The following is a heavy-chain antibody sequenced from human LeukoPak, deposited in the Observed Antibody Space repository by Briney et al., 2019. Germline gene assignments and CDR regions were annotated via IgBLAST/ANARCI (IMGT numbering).Heavy chain of an antibody. Sequence: PGGSLSFSCAASGFTVSSNYMSWVRQAPGKGLEWVSVIYSGGSTYYADSVKGRFTISRDNSKNALYLQMNSLRAEDTAVYYCARDSSGYSFDYWGQGTLVTVSS. V-gene: IGHV3-53*01. D-gene: IGHD3-22*01. CDR2: IYSGGST. J-gene: IGHJ4*02. CDR1: GFTVSSNY. CDR3: ARDSSGYSFDY.